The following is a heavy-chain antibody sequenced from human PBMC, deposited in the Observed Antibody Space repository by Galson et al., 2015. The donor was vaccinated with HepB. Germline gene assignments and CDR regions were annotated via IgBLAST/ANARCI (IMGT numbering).Heavy chain of an antibody. CDR3: ATYAWHAFDI. Sequence: SLRLSCAASRFNFSDYFMSWIRQAPGMGLEWVSYISSSGTYTDYADSMKGRFTISRDNAQNSLYLQMNSLRAEDTAGYYCATYAWHAFDIWGQGAMVTVSS. J-gene: IGHJ3*02. V-gene: IGHV3-11*03. D-gene: IGHD3-16*01. CDR1: RFNFSDYF. CDR2: ISSSGTYT.